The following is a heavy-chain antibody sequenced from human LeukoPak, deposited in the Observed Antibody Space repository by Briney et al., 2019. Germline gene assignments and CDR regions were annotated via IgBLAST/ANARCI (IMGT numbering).Heavy chain of an antibody. Sequence: GGSLRLSCAASGFTFSSYEMNWVRQAPGKGLQWVSYISSSSTIYYADSVKGRFTISRDNAKNSLYLQMNSLRAEDTAVYYCARALWFGETFPAYWGQGTLVTVSS. J-gene: IGHJ4*02. CDR3: ARALWFGETFPAY. V-gene: IGHV3-48*03. D-gene: IGHD3-10*01. CDR2: ISSSSTI. CDR1: GFTFSSYE.